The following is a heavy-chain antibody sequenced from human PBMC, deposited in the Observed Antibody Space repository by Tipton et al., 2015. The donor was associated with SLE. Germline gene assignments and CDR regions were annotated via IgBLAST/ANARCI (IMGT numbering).Heavy chain of an antibody. D-gene: IGHD1-14*01. Sequence: SLRLSCAASGFTFSSYVMSWVRQAPGKGLEWVSSISGSGSSTYYADSVKGRFTISRDNSKKTLYLQMNSLRAEDTAVYYCARDLRNQYYFYYWGQGSLVTVSS. J-gene: IGHJ4*02. V-gene: IGHV3-23*01. CDR2: ISGSGSST. CDR3: ARDLRNQYYFYY. CDR1: GFTFSSYV.